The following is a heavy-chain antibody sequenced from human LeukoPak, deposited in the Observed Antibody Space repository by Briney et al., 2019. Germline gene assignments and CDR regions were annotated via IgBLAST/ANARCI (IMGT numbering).Heavy chain of an antibody. V-gene: IGHV4-61*09. Sequence: PSQTLSLTCTVSGDSLTSGSRYWSWIRQPAGKGLEWIGHFYSSTRTTYNPSLESRVTISGDTAKNQFSLKLDSVTAADTAVYFCARCMSELDYGDYAYYYHMDVWGKGTTVTVAS. CDR1: GDSLTSGSRY. D-gene: IGHD4-17*01. CDR3: ARCMSELDYGDYAYYYHMDV. CDR2: FYSSTRT. J-gene: IGHJ6*04.